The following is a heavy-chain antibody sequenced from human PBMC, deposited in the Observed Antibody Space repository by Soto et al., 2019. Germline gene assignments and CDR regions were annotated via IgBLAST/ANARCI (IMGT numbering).Heavy chain of an antibody. V-gene: IGHV4-31*03. J-gene: IGHJ5*02. CDR1: GGSISSGGYY. D-gene: IGHD4-17*01. CDR3: AGGIPGDLKYNWFDP. CDR2: IYYSGST. Sequence: QVQLQESGPGLVKPSQTLSLTCTVSGGSISSGGYYWSWIRQHPGKGLEWIGDIYYSGSTYYNPSLKSRVTISVDTSKNQFSLKLSSVTAADTAVYYCAGGIPGDLKYNWFDPWGQGTLVTVSS.